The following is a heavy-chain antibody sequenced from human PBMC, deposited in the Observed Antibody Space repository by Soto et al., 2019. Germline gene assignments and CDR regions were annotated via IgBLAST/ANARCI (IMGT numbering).Heavy chain of an antibody. CDR3: ARLPKYCSGGSCYGGAFDI. V-gene: IGHV4-4*07. J-gene: IGHJ3*02. CDR1: GDSISSFY. Sequence: SETLSLTCTVSGDSISSFYWSWIRQPAGKGLEWIGRIYTNGATNYNPSLRSRVTISVDTSKNQFSLKLSSVTAADTAVYYCARLPKYCSGGSCYGGAFDIWGQGTMVTVSS. CDR2: IYTNGAT. D-gene: IGHD2-15*01.